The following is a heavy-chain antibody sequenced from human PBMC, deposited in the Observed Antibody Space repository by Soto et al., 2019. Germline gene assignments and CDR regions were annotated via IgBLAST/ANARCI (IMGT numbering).Heavy chain of an antibody. CDR3: TRDFQGPLDYGMDV. Sequence: GGSLRLSCADSGFTFSSYWMSWVRQAPGKGLEWVANVKYDGSQTYYVGSVKGRFTISRDNAKNSLYLQMNSLRAEDTAVYYCTRDFQGPLDYGMDVWGQGXTVTVSS. D-gene: IGHD1-1*01. CDR1: GFTFSSYW. CDR2: VKYDGSQT. V-gene: IGHV3-7*01. J-gene: IGHJ6*02.